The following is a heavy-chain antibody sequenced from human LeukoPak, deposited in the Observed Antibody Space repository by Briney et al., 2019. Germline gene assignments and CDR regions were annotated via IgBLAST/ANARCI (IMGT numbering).Heavy chain of an antibody. Sequence: SETLSLTCTVSGGSISTYYWSWFRQPPGKGLEWIGYIYYSGYTNYIPSLKSRVTISLDTSKNEFSLILTSVTAADTAEYYCARHLYYSASAFWYIDLWGRGTLVIVSP. V-gene: IGHV4-59*08. CDR2: IYYSGYT. J-gene: IGHJ2*01. CDR1: GGSISTYY. D-gene: IGHD3-10*01. CDR3: ARHLYYSASAFWYIDL.